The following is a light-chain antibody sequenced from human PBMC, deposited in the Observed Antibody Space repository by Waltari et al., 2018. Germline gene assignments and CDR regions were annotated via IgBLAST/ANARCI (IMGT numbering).Light chain of an antibody. CDR3: QSYDSSIVV. CDR2: EDN. V-gene: IGLV6-57*01. J-gene: IGLJ2*01. Sequence: NFMLTPPHSVSESPGKTVTISCPRSSGSIASNYVQRYQQRPGSSPTTVIYEDNQRPSGVPDRFSGSIDSSSNSASLTISGLKTEDEADYYCQSYDSSIVVFGGGTKLTVL. CDR1: SGSIASNY.